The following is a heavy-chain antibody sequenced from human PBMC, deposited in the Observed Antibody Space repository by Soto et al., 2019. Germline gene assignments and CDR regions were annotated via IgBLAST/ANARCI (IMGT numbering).Heavy chain of an antibody. D-gene: IGHD3-3*02. J-gene: IGHJ5*02. CDR2: IYFIGTA. V-gene: IGHV4-4*07. CDR3: VRDSEPRHFNNWFDP. CDR1: GGSISNYY. Sequence: SETLSLTCTVSGGSISNYYWSWIRQSAGKGLEWIGRIYFIGTANYNPSLKGRVTMSVDTSKNEISLNLNSVTAADTAIYYCVRDSEPRHFNNWFDPWGQGTQVTVSS.